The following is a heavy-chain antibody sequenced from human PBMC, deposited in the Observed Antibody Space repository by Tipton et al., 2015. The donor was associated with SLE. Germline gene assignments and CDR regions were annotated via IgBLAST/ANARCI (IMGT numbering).Heavy chain of an antibody. CDR3: ARGISSSGWKGDY. CDR2: IYSGGST. V-gene: IGHV3-66*01. D-gene: IGHD6-19*01. J-gene: IGHJ4*02. Sequence: GSLRLSCAASGFTVSSNYMSWVRQAPGKGLEWVSVIYSGGSTYYADSVKGRFTISRDNSKNTLYLQMNSLRAEDTAVYYCARGISSSGWKGDYWGQGTLVTVSS. CDR1: GFTVSSNY.